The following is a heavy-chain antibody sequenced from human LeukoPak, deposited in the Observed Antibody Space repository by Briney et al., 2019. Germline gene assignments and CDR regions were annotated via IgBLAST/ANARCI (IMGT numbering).Heavy chain of an antibody. D-gene: IGHD6-13*01. Sequence: ASVKVSCKASGYTFTGYYMHWVRQAPGQGLEWMGWINPNSGGTNYAQKFQGRVTMTRDTSISTAYMELSRLRSDDTAVYYCARKYSSSWFLAYYFDYWGQGTLVTVSS. CDR3: ARKYSSSWFLAYYFDY. J-gene: IGHJ4*02. CDR1: GYTFTGYY. CDR2: INPNSGGT. V-gene: IGHV1-2*02.